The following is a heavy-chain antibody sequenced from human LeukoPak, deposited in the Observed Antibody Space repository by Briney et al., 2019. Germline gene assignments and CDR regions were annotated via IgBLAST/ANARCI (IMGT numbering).Heavy chain of an antibody. V-gene: IGHV3-30-3*01. D-gene: IGHD2-15*01. Sequence: PGGSLRLSCAASGFTFSTYAIHWVRRAPGKGLEWVAVISYDGSNTYYADSVKGRFTISRDNAKNSLYLQMNSLRVEDTAVYYCARYEACWPYWGQGTVVTVST. CDR3: ARYEACWPY. CDR2: ISYDGSNT. CDR1: GFTFSTYA. J-gene: IGHJ4*02.